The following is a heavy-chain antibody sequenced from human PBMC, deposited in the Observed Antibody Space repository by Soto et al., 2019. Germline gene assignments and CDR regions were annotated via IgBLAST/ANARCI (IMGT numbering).Heavy chain of an antibody. CDR1: GDSVTSDSHY. Sequence: PSETLSLTCTVSGDSVTSDSHYWGWIRQPPGKGLESIANIYYNGSTNYNPSLKSRVTISVDTSKNQFSLKLSSVTAADTAVYYCARDRHFRMDFDYWGQGTLVTVSS. D-gene: IGHD2-15*01. CDR3: ARDRHFRMDFDY. V-gene: IGHV4-39*07. J-gene: IGHJ4*02. CDR2: IYYNGST.